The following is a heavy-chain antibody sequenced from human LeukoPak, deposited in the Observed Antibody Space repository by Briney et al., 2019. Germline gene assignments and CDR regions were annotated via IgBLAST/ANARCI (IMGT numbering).Heavy chain of an antibody. CDR1: GFTFSSYA. CDR3: ARDRRVLWFGELPDY. J-gene: IGHJ4*02. V-gene: IGHV3-30-3*01. Sequence: GGSLRLSCAASGFTFSSYAMHWVRQAPGKGLEWVAVISYDGSNKYYADSVKGRFTISRDNSKNTLYLQMNSLRAEDTAVYYCARDRRVLWFGELPDYWGQGTLVTVSS. CDR2: ISYDGSNK. D-gene: IGHD3-10*01.